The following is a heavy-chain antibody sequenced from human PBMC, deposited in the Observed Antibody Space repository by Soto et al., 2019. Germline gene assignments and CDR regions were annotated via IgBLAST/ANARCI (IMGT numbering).Heavy chain of an antibody. Sequence: QLQLQESGPGLVKPSETLSLTCTVSGGSMSSSSYYWGWIRQPPGKGLEWIGSIYYSGSTYYNPSLKSRVTISVDTSKKQFSLKLSSVIAAATAVYYCARRGTCSGSPSCGMDVWGQGTTVTVSS. J-gene: IGHJ6*02. D-gene: IGHD3-10*02. V-gene: IGHV4-39*01. CDR3: ARRGTCSGSPSCGMDV. CDR1: GGSMSSSSYY. CDR2: IYYSGST.